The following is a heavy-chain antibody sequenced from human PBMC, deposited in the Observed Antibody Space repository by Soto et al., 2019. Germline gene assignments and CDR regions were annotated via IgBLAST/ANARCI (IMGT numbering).Heavy chain of an antibody. CDR3: AKGGYCSSTSCYEWDAFDI. V-gene: IGHV3-23*01. CDR1: GFTFSSYA. Sequence: TGGSLRLSCAASGFTFSSYAMSWVRQAPGKGLEWVSAISGSGGSTYYADSVKGRFTISRDNSKNTLYLQMNSLRAEDTAVYYCAKGGYCSSTSCYEWDAFDIWGQGTMVTVSS. D-gene: IGHD2-2*01. CDR2: ISGSGGST. J-gene: IGHJ3*02.